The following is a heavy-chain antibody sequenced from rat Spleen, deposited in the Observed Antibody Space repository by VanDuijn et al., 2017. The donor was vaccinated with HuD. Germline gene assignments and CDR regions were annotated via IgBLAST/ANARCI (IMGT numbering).Heavy chain of an antibody. CDR1: GFTFSNYG. CDR2: ISTGGGNT. CDR3: TRENWVLDY. J-gene: IGHJ2*01. D-gene: IGHD5-1*01. Sequence: EVQLVESGGGLVQPGRSLKLSCAASGFTFSNYGMHWIRQAPTKGLEWVASISTGGGNTYYPDSVKGRFTISRDNAKSTLYLQMNSLRSEDTATYYCTRENWVLDYWGQGVMVAVSS. V-gene: IGHV5-19*01.